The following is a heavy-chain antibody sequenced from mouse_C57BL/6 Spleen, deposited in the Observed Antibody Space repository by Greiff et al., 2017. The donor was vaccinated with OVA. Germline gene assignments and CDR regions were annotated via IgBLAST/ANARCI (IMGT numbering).Heavy chain of an antibody. CDR1: GYTFTDYN. CDR2: INPNNGGT. D-gene: IGHD2-1*01. Sequence: VQLQQSGPELVKPGASVKMSCKASGYTFTDYNMHWVKQSHGKSLEWIGYINPNNGGTSYNQKFKGKATLTVNKSSSTAYMELRSLTSEDSAVYYCARFYYGNSYWYFDVWGTGTTVTVSS. CDR3: ARFYYGNSYWYFDV. V-gene: IGHV1-22*01. J-gene: IGHJ1*03.